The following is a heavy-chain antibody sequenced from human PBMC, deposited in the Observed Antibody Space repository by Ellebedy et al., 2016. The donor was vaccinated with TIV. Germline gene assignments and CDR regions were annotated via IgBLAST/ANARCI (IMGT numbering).Heavy chain of an antibody. D-gene: IGHD6-19*01. Sequence: SETLSLXXAVYGGSFSGYYWSWIRQPPGKGLEWIGEINHSGSTNYNPSLKSRVTISVDTSKNQFSLKLSSVTAADTAVYYCARGPYSSAWDYWGQGTLVTVSS. CDR2: INHSGST. CDR3: ARGPYSSAWDY. J-gene: IGHJ4*02. CDR1: GGSFSGYY. V-gene: IGHV4-34*01.